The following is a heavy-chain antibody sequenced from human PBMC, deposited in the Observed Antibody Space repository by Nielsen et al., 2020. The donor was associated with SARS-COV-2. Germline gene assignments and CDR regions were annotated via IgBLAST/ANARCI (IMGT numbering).Heavy chain of an antibody. CDR3: AKGSIAVAGLGYFDY. V-gene: IGHV3-48*03. CDR2: ISSSGSTI. CDR1: GFTFSSYE. J-gene: IGHJ4*02. D-gene: IGHD6-19*01. Sequence: GESLKISCAASGFTFSSYEMNWVRQAPGKGLEWVSYISSSGSTIYYADSVKGRFTISRDNSKKTLYLQMNSLRFEDTAVYYCAKGSIAVAGLGYFDYWGQGTLVTVSS.